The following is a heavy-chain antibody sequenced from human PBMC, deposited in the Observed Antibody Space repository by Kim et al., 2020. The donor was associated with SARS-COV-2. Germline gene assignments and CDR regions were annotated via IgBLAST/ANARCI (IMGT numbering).Heavy chain of an antibody. CDR3: TTAHKSHIVVVPAAALKYYYGMDV. J-gene: IGHJ6*02. V-gene: IGHV3-15*01. CDR1: GFTFSNAW. CDR2: IKSKTDGGTT. D-gene: IGHD2-2*01. Sequence: GGSLRLSCAASGFTFSNAWMSWVRQAPGKGLEWVGRIKSKTDGGTTDYAAPVKGRFTISRDDSKNTLYLQMNSLKTEDTAVYYCTTAHKSHIVVVPAAALKYYYGMDVWGQGTTVTVSS.